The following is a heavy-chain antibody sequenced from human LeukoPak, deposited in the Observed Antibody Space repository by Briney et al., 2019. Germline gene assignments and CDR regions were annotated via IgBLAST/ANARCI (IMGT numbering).Heavy chain of an antibody. D-gene: IGHD2-2*01. V-gene: IGHV3-7*01. CDR3: ARGRPPGSTNRGYYYYGMDV. CDR2: IKQDGSEK. Sequence: GGSLRLSCAASGFTFSSYWMSWVRQAPGKGLEWVANIKQDGSEKYYVDSVKGRFTISRDNAKNSLYLQMNSLRAEDTAVFYCARGRPPGSTNRGYYYYGMDVWGQGTTVTVSS. J-gene: IGHJ6*02. CDR1: GFTFSSYW.